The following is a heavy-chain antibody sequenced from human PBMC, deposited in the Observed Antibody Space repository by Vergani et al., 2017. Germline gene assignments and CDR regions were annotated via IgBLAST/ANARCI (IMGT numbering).Heavy chain of an antibody. CDR1: GFTFNQHG. J-gene: IGHJ5*02. V-gene: IGHV3-33*01. Sequence: QVQSVESGGGVVQPGRSLRLSCAASGFTFNQHGMHWVRQAPGKGLEWVAVTWYDGNNKQYADSVKGRFTISRDNSKSTMYLQMNSLRDEDTGVYYCARDLRLLYNRFDPWGQGTLVTVSS. CDR2: TWYDGNNK. D-gene: IGHD1-14*01. CDR3: ARDLRLLYNRFDP.